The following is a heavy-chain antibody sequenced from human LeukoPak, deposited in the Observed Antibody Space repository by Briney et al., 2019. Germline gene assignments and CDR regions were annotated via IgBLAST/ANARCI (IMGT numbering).Heavy chain of an antibody. Sequence: GGSQRLSCAASGFTFSSYAMSWVRQAPGKGLEWVSAISGSGGSTYYADSVKGRFTISRDNSKNTLYLQMNSLRAEDTAVYYCAKFPRSGWKINWFDPWGQGTLVTVSS. V-gene: IGHV3-23*01. J-gene: IGHJ5*02. CDR2: ISGSGGST. D-gene: IGHD6-19*01. CDR3: AKFPRSGWKINWFDP. CDR1: GFTFSSYA.